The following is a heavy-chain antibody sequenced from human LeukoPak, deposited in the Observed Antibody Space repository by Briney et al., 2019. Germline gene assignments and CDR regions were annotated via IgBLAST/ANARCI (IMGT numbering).Heavy chain of an antibody. V-gene: IGHV2-5*02. D-gene: IGHD3-9*01. Sequence: SGPTLVNPTQTLTLTCTFSGFSLSTSGVDVGWIRQPPGKALEWLALIYWDDDKRYSPSLKSRLTITKDTSKNQVVLTMTNMDPVDTATYYCAHPILTGYLIDAFDIWGQGTMVTVSS. CDR1: GFSLSTSGVD. J-gene: IGHJ3*02. CDR2: IYWDDDK. CDR3: AHPILTGYLIDAFDI.